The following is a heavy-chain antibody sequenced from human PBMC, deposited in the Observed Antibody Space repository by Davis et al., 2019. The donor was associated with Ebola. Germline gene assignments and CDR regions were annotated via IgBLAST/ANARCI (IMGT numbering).Heavy chain of an antibody. D-gene: IGHD3-22*01. V-gene: IGHV4-39*02. CDR2: IYYSGST. CDR1: GGSIRSSSYF. CDR3: AREGYYYDSSGYYKGPYDY. J-gene: IGHJ4*02. Sequence: SETLSLTCTVSGGSIRSSSYFWGWIRQPPGKGLEWIGSIYYSGSTYHNPSLMSRVTISVDTSTNQFSLELSSVTAADTAVYYCAREGYYYDSSGYYKGPYDYWGQGTLVTVSS.